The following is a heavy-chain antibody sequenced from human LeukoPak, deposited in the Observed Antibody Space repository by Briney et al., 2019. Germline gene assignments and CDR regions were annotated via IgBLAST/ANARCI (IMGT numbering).Heavy chain of an antibody. V-gene: IGHV3-66*01. J-gene: IGHJ4*02. CDR3: ARERGHLDY. Sequence: PGGSLRLSCVVSGFTVSSNYMSWFRQAPGKGLEWVSVIYSGGSTYYADSVKGRFTISRDNSKNTLYRQMNSLRAEDTAVYYCARERGHLDYWGQGTLVTASS. D-gene: IGHD6-25*01. CDR2: IYSGGST. CDR1: GFTVSSNY.